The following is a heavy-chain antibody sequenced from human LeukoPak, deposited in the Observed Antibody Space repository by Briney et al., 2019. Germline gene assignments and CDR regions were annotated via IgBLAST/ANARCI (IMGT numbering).Heavy chain of an antibody. CDR2: TSESGGST. D-gene: IGHD2-15*01. Sequence: GGSLRLSCVASGFTFSSYAMSRVRQAPGKGLEWVSATSESGGSTYYADSVKGRFTISRDNSKNTLYLQMNSLRAEDTAVYYCAKTSGGNYWGQGTLVTVSS. CDR1: GFTFSSYA. CDR3: AKTSGGNY. J-gene: IGHJ4*02. V-gene: IGHV3-23*01.